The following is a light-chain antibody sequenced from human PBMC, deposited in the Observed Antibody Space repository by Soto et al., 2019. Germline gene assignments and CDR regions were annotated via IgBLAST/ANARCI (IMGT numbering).Light chain of an antibody. CDR1: QTVRNNS. CDR3: QQSGSYPPT. J-gene: IGKJ1*01. CDR2: DAS. Sequence: EFVLTQSPGTLSLSPGERATLSCRASQTVRNNSLAWYQQKPGQAPRLLIYDASSRATGIPDRFSGGGSGTDFTLTISRLEPEDFELYYCQQSGSYPPTFGQGTKVDIK. V-gene: IGKV3-20*01.